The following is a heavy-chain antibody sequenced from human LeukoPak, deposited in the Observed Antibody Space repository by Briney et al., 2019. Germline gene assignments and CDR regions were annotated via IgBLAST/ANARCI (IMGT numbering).Heavy chain of an antibody. J-gene: IGHJ3*02. CDR1: GFNFSSYS. CDR3: ARGGAVGTTTVAFDI. Sequence: KTGGSLRLSCAGSGFNFSSYSMSWVRQAPWKGLEFVSSISSSSSFIYYADSVKGRFTISRDNAKSTLYLQMNSLRAEDTAVYYCARGGAVGTTTVAFDIWGQGTMVTVSS. D-gene: IGHD1-26*01. V-gene: IGHV3-21*01. CDR2: ISSSSSFI.